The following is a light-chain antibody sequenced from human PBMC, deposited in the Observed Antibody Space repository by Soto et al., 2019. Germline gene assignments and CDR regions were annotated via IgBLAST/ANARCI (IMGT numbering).Light chain of an antibody. CDR2: GAS. J-gene: IGKJ1*01. CDR3: QQYNSYS. CDR1: QIVSSN. V-gene: IGKV3-15*01. Sequence: EIVMTQSPATLSVSPGERATLSCRASQIVSSNLAWYQQKPGQAPRLLIYGASTRATGIPARFSGSGSGTEFTLTISSLQPDDFATYYCQQYNSYSFGQGTKVDIK.